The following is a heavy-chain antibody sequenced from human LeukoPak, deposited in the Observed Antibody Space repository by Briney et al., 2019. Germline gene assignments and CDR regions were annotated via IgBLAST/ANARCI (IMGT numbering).Heavy chain of an antibody. J-gene: IGHJ4*02. CDR3: ARDTAIFEY. CDR1: GVSISSHY. CDR2: IFNRGST. Sequence: PSETLSLTCTVSGVSISSHYWSWIRQSPGKGLEWIGYIFNRGSTNYSPSHKSRVTMSVDASKNQFSLKLSSVTAADAAVYYCARDTAIFEYWGQGTLVSVSS. D-gene: IGHD5-18*01. V-gene: IGHV4-59*11.